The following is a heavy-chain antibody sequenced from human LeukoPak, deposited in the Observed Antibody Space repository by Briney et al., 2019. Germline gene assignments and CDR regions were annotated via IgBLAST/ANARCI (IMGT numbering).Heavy chain of an antibody. CDR1: GFTFSSYA. CDR3: ARDLKDYYDSSDPFDY. Sequence: GGSLRLSCAASGFTFSSYAMHWVRQAPGKGLEWVAVISYDGSNKYYADSVKGRFTISRDNAKNSLYLQMNYLRAEDTAVYYCARDLKDYYDSSDPFDYWGQGTLVTVSS. D-gene: IGHD3-22*01. CDR2: ISYDGSNK. V-gene: IGHV3-30-3*01. J-gene: IGHJ4*02.